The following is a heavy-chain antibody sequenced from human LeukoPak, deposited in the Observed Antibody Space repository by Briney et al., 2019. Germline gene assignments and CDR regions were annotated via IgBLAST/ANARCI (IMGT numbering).Heavy chain of an antibody. V-gene: IGHV3-21*01. Sequence: GGPLRLSCAASGFTYISYSMNWVRQAPGKGMEWVSSISSSSSYIYYADSVKGRFTISRDNAKNSLYLQMNSLRAEDTAVYYCAIAYISRWYPVDYWGQGTLVTVSS. D-gene: IGHD6-13*01. CDR2: ISSSSSYI. J-gene: IGHJ4*02. CDR1: GFTYISYS. CDR3: AIAYISRWYPVDY.